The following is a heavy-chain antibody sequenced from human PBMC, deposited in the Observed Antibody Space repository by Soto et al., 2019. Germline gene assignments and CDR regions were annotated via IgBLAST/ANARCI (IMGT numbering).Heavy chain of an antibody. D-gene: IGHD2-21*01. CDR2: IDSTSMHI. V-gene: IGHV3-21*02. Sequence: EVQLVESGGGLVKPGGSLRLSCAASGFTFSSNSMIWVRQAPGKGLEWVSYIDSTSMHIYYADSVKGRFTITRDNSKNTLFLQMNSLRTEDTAVYYCAKESGGERYAAYFDLWGQGTLVTVSA. CDR3: AKESGGERYAAYFDL. CDR1: GFTFSSNS. J-gene: IGHJ4*02.